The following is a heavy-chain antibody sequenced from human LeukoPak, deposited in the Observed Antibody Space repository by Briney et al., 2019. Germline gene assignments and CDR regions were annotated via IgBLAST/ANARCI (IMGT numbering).Heavy chain of an antibody. D-gene: IGHD3-10*01. CDR2: IGGSGSST. Sequence: GGSLRLSCAASGFTYSTYVMTWVRQAPGKGLEWVSAIGGSGSSTYYADSVKGRFTISRDNSKNTLYLQMNSLRAEDTAVYYCAKGGREGYGWGCMDVWGQGTTVTVSS. CDR1: GFTYSTYV. J-gene: IGHJ6*02. V-gene: IGHV3-23*01. CDR3: AKGGREGYGWGCMDV.